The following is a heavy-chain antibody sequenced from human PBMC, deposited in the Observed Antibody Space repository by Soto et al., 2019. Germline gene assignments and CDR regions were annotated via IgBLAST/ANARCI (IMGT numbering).Heavy chain of an antibody. CDR3: ARDLGTITTVTDGDY. V-gene: IGHV3-21*01. D-gene: IGHD4-17*01. CDR1: GFTFSSYS. CDR2: ISSSSSYI. J-gene: IGHJ4*02. Sequence: PGGSLRLSCAASGFTFSSYSMNWVRQAPGKGLEWVSSISSSSSYIYYADSVKGRFTISRDNAKNSLYLQMNSLRAEDTAVYYCARDLGTITTVTDGDYWGQGTLVTVSS.